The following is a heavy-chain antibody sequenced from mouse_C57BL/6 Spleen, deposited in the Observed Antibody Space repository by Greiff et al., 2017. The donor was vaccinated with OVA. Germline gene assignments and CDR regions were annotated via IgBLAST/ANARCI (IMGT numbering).Heavy chain of an antibody. V-gene: IGHV1-19*01. CDR3: ARGGTTVVAPTEV. CDR2: INPYNGGT. D-gene: IGHD1-1*01. CDR1: GYTFTDYY. Sequence: EVQLQESGPVLVKPGASVKMSCKASGYTFTDYYMNWVKQSHGKSLEWIGVINPYNGGTSYNQKFKGKATLTVDKSSSTAYMELHSLTSEDSAVYYCARGGTTVVAPTEVWGTGTTVTVSS. J-gene: IGHJ1*03.